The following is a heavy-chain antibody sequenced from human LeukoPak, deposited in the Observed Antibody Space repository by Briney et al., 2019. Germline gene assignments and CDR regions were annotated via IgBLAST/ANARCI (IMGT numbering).Heavy chain of an antibody. J-gene: IGHJ3*02. V-gene: IGHV1-18*04. CDR3: ARMIVVVGDAFDI. CDR2: ISAYNGNT. CDR1: GYTFTSYY. D-gene: IGHD3-22*01. Sequence: ASVKVSCKASGYTFTSYYMHWVRQAPGQGLEWMGWISAYNGNTNYAQKLQGRVTMTTDTSTSTAYMELRSLRSDDTAVYYCARMIVVVGDAFDIWGQGTMVTVSS.